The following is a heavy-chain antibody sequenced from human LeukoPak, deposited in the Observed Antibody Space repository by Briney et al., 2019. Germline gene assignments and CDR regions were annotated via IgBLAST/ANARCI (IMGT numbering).Heavy chain of an antibody. V-gene: IGHV1-2*04. CDR2: INPNSGGT. J-gene: IGHJ3*02. CDR3: ARDQQASEIISSSSWYGDAFDI. Sequence: ASVKVSCKASGYTFTGYYMHWVRQAPGQGLEWMGWINPNSGGTNYAQKFQGWVTMTRDTSISTAYMELSRLRSDDTAVYYCARDQQASEIISSSSWYGDAFDIWGQGTMVTVSS. D-gene: IGHD6-13*01. CDR1: GYTFTGYY.